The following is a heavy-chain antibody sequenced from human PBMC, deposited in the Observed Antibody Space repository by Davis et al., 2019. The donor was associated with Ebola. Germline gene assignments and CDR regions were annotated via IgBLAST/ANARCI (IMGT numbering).Heavy chain of an antibody. CDR2: IIPVFGTI. CDR1: GGSFSSYG. J-gene: IGHJ6*02. V-gene: IGHV1-69*13. D-gene: IGHD1-26*01. CDR3: ATYSKSWYYYYGMDV. Sequence: SVKVSCKSSGGSFSSYGISWVRQAPGQGLEWMGGIIPVFGTINHAQRFQDRVTFTADESTRTVYMDLSSLKPEDTAVYYCATYSKSWYYYYGMDVWGQGTTVTVSS.